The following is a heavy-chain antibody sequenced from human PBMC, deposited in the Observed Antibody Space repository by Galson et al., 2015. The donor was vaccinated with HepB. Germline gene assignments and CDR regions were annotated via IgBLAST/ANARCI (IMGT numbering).Heavy chain of an antibody. CDR1: GFTFSTYD. V-gene: IGHV3-21*01. J-gene: IGHJ6*02. Sequence: SLRLSCAASGFTFSTYDMNWVRRAPGKGLEWISSITSSGTYIYYADSVKGRFTISRDNAKNSLYLQMNSLRVEDTAVYYCARVIRFLEWSHYYGLDVWGPGTTVTVSS. D-gene: IGHD3-3*01. CDR2: ITSSGTYI. CDR3: ARVIRFLEWSHYYGLDV.